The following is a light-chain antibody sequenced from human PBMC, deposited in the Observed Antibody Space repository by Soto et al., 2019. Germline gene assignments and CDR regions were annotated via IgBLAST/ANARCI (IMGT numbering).Light chain of an antibody. CDR1: SSDIGGYDY. V-gene: IGLV2-14*03. CDR3: SSYTSSSTLVV. Sequence: QSALTQPASVSGSPGQSITISCTGTSSDIGGYDYVSWYQQHPGKAPKLLIYDVTNRPSGVSYRFAGSKSGITASLTISGLQAEDESDYYCSSYTSSSTLVVFGGGTQLTVL. CDR2: DVT. J-gene: IGLJ2*01.